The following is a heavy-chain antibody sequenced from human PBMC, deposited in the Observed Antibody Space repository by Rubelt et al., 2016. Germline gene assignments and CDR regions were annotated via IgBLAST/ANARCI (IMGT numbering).Heavy chain of an antibody. CDR2: LIPVFGTA. J-gene: IGHJ4*02. Sequence: QVQLVQSGAEVKKPGSSVKVSCKASGGTFSSYAISWVRQAPGQGLEWMGGLIPVFGTANYVQKFQGRSTMTGDESTSTAYMELSSLRSEDTAVYYCATTIAIRPYYFDYWGQGTLVTVSS. CDR3: ATTIAIRPYYFDY. D-gene: IGHD6-6*01. CDR1: GGTFSSYA. V-gene: IGHV1-69*01.